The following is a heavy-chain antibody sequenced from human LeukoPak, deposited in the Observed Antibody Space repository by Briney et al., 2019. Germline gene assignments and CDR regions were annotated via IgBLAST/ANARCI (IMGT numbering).Heavy chain of an antibody. CDR3: ARVRRGIAANYFDY. Sequence: ASVKVSCKASGYTFTSYYMHWVRQAPGQGLEWMGIINPSGGSTSYPQQFQGRVTMTTDTSTSTVYMELSSLRSEDMAVYYCARVRRGIAANYFDYWGQGTLVTVSS. D-gene: IGHD6-13*01. CDR2: INPSGGST. V-gene: IGHV1-46*01. CDR1: GYTFTSYY. J-gene: IGHJ4*02.